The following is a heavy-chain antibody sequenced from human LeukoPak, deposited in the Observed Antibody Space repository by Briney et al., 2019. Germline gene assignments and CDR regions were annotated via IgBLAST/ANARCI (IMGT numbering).Heavy chain of an antibody. Sequence: ASVKVSCKASGYTFTSYDINWVRQATGQGLEWMGWMNPNSGNTGYAQKFQGRVTMTRNTSISTAYMELSSLRSEDTAVYYCARIASGSRGEMVRGVAFDYWGQGTLVTVSS. J-gene: IGHJ4*02. CDR1: GYTFTSYD. D-gene: IGHD3-10*01. CDR3: ARIASGSRGEMVRGVAFDY. CDR2: MNPNSGNT. V-gene: IGHV1-8*01.